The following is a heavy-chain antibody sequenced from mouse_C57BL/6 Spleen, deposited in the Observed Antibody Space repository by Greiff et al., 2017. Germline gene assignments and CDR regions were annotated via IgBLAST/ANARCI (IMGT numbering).Heavy chain of an antibody. V-gene: IGHV5-16*01. CDR1: GFTFSDYY. Sequence: DVKLVESEGGLVQPGSSMKLSCTASGFTFSDYYMAWVRQVPEKGLEWVANINYDGSSTYYLDSLKSRFIISRDNAKNILYLQMSSLKSEDTATYYCARERGKIGYDYDEFAYWGQGTLVTVSA. CDR3: ARERGKIGYDYDEFAY. CDR2: INYDGSST. J-gene: IGHJ3*01. D-gene: IGHD2-4*01.